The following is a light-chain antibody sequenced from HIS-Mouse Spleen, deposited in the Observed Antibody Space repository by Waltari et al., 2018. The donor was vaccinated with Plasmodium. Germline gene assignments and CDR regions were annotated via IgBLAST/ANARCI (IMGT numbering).Light chain of an antibody. CDR3: SSYTSSSTLNYV. J-gene: IGLJ1*01. CDR2: DVS. Sequence: QSALTQPASVSGSPGQSITISCTGTSSDVDGYNYVTWYQQHPGKAPKLMIYDVSNRPSGVSNRFSGSKSGNTASLTISGLQAEDEADYYCSSYTSSSTLNYVFGTGTKVTVL. V-gene: IGLV2-14*03. CDR1: SSDVDGYNY.